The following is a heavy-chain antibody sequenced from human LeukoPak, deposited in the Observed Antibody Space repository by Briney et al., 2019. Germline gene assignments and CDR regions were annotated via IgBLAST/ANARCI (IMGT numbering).Heavy chain of an antibody. D-gene: IGHD6-6*01. CDR1: GGSISTFF. J-gene: IGHJ3*02. CDR2: IYTSGTT. CDR3: ARHSPSIAAIDI. Sequence: ETLSLTCTVSGGSISTFFWSWIRQPAGKGLEWIGRIYTSGTTNYNPSLKSRVTISVDTSKNQFSLKLSSVTAADTAVYYCARHSPSIAAIDIWGQGTMVTVSS. V-gene: IGHV4-4*07.